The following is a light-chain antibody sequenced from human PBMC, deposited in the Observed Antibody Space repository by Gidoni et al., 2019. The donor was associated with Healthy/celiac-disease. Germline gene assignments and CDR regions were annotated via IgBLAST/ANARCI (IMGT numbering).Light chain of an antibody. CDR2: AAS. J-gene: IGKJ2*01. CDR3: RQSYSTPHT. Sequence: DIQMTQSPSSLSASVGDRVTITCRASQSISSYLNWYQQKPGKAPKLLIYAASSLQSGVPSRFSGSGSGTDFTLTISSLQPEDFATYYCRQSYSTPHTFXXXTKLEIK. V-gene: IGKV1-39*01. CDR1: QSISSY.